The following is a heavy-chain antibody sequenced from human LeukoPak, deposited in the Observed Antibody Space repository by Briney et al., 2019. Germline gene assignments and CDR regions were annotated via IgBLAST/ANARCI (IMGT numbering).Heavy chain of an antibody. CDR1: GFTFSTYT. V-gene: IGHV3-21*01. D-gene: IGHD6-13*01. Sequence: KSGGSLRLSCAASGFTFSTYTMNWVRQAPGKGLGWVSSISSSVSSKYYADSLKGRFTISRDNAKNSLYLQMNSLRAEDTALYYCARMGYSSTLPDYWGQGTLVTVSS. CDR2: ISSSVSSK. CDR3: ARMGYSSTLPDY. J-gene: IGHJ4*02.